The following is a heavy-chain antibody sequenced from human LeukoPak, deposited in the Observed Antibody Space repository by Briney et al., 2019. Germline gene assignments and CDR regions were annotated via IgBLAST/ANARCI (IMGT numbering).Heavy chain of an antibody. Sequence: QPGGSPRLSCAASGFTFSSYSMNWVRQAPGKGLEWVSYISSSSSTIYYADSVKGRFTISRDNAKNSLYLQMNSLRAEDTAVYYCARDQEQWLGGYFDYWGQGTLVTVSS. CDR1: GFTFSSYS. CDR3: ARDQEQWLGGYFDY. D-gene: IGHD6-19*01. V-gene: IGHV3-48*01. CDR2: ISSSSSTI. J-gene: IGHJ4*02.